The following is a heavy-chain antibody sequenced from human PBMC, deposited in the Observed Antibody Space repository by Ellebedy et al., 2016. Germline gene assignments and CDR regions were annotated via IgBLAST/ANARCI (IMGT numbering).Heavy chain of an antibody. D-gene: IGHD1-1*01. Sequence: GGSLRLXXVASGFTFSSNAMHWVRQAPGKGLEWVSILSYDGSGESYADSVKGRFTVSRDNSKNTLFLQLNSLRPEDSAVYYCATENANPGFALDHWGQGTVVTVSS. CDR1: GFTFSSNA. CDR3: ATENANPGFALDH. J-gene: IGHJ4*02. CDR2: LSYDGSGE. V-gene: IGHV3-30*16.